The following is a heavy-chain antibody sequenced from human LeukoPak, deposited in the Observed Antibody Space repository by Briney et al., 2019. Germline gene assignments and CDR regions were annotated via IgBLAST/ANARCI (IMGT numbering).Heavy chain of an antibody. CDR2: ISSSASTI. Sequence: PGRSLRLSCAASGFTFNVYSMDWVRQVPGKGLEWVSYISSSASTIYYADSVKGRFTISRDNAKSSLYLQMNSLRAEDTAVYYCASSYGDYLEHQFDYWGQGTLVTVSS. V-gene: IGHV3-48*01. CDR3: ASSYGDYLEHQFDY. J-gene: IGHJ4*02. D-gene: IGHD4-17*01. CDR1: GFTFNVYS.